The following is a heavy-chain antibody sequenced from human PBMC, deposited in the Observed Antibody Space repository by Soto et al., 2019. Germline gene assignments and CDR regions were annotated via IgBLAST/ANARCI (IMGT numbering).Heavy chain of an antibody. J-gene: IGHJ4*02. CDR2: ISWNSGSI. CDR3: AKDRHYDFWSGYLDY. V-gene: IGHV3-9*01. Sequence: EVQLVESGGGLVQPGGSLRLSCAASGFTFDDYAMHWVRQAPGKGLEWVSGISWNSGSIGYADSVKGRFTISRDNAKNSLYLQMNSLRAEDTALYYCAKDRHYDFWSGYLDYWGQGTLVTVSS. D-gene: IGHD3-3*01. CDR1: GFTFDDYA.